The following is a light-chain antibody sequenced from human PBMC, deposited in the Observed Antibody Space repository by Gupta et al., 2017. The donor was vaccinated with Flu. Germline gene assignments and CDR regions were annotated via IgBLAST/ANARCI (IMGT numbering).Light chain of an antibody. J-gene: IGKJ5*01. CDR2: VAS. CDR1: QSLLHSNGYKY. CDR3: KQRIHGPLT. V-gene: IGKV2-28*01. Sequence: SCRSSQSLLHSNGYKYLNWYQQKPGQAPRLLIYVASNRATGVPDRFSGSGSDTDFTLKISRVEAEDVGVYYCKQRIHGPLTFGQGTRVEI.